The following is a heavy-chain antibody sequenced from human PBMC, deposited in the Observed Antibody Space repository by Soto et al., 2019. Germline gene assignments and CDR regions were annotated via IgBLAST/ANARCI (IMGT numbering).Heavy chain of an antibody. CDR2: VSPKSGGT. J-gene: IGHJ5*02. CDR3: AREISGGGTLNWFDP. CDR1: GYNFSDYY. D-gene: IGHD2-8*02. V-gene: IGHV1-2*02. Sequence: ASVKVSCKASGYNFSDYYIHWVRQARGQGLEWLGWVSPKSGGTNYAQKFKGRVTMTRDTSSNTVYMDLSGLKSDDTAVFYCAREISGGGTLNWFDPWGQGTLVTVSS.